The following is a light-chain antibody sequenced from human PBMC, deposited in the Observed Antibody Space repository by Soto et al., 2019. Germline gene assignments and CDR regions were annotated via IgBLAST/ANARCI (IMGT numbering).Light chain of an antibody. V-gene: IGKV1-39*01. J-gene: IGKJ3*01. CDR2: AAS. CDR1: QSIGTY. CDR3: QQSYTTPLFT. Sequence: DIQMTQSPSSLAASVGDRVTITCRASQSIGTYLNWYQRKPGKAPNLLIYAASTLQSGVPSRFSGSGSGTDFTLTISSLQPEDSATYFCQQSYTTPLFTFCPGTKVDIK.